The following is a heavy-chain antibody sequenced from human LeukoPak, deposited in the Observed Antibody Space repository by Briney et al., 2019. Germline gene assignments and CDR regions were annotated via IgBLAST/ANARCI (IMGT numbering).Heavy chain of an antibody. Sequence: GGSLRLSCAASGFTFSSYGMSWVRQAPGKGLEWVSAISGSGGSTYYADSVKGRFTISRDNSKNTLYLQMNSLRAEDTAVYYCARDGLGGIAVAGFVWGYWGQGTLVTVSS. CDR3: ARDGLGGIAVAGFVWGY. V-gene: IGHV3-23*01. D-gene: IGHD6-19*01. CDR2: ISGSGGST. CDR1: GFTFSSYG. J-gene: IGHJ4*02.